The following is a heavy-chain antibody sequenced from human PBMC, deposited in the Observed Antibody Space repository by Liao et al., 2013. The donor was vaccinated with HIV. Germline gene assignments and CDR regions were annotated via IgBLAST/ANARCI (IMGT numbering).Heavy chain of an antibody. D-gene: IGHD3-3*01. CDR3: ARDTNFWSGSGGVDL. Sequence: QVQLQESGPGLVKPSDTLSLTCTVSGGSFTTHYWTWIRQPPGKGLEWIGNIYYGGTTSYNASLRSRVTISMDTSKTQFSLTLISVTGADTAVYYCARDTNFWSGSGGVDLWGQGILVTVSP. CDR1: GGSFTTHY. J-gene: IGHJ5*02. CDR2: IYYGGTT. V-gene: IGHV4-59*11.